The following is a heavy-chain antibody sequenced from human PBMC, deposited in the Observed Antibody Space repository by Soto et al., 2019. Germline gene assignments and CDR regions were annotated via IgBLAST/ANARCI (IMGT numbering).Heavy chain of an antibody. J-gene: IGHJ6*02. CDR3: AREKVVYISGWYRGGYYCYGMDV. V-gene: IGHV1-2*04. CDR2: INPNSGGT. Sequence: KRREWKGRINPNSGGTNYAQKFQGWVTMTRDTSISTAYMELSRLRSDDTAVYYCAREKVVYISGWYRGGYYCYGMDVWGQGTTVTVSS. D-gene: IGHD6-19*01.